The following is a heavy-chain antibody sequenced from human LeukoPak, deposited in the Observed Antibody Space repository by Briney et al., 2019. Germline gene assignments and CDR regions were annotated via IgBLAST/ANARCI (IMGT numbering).Heavy chain of an antibody. CDR1: GFTFDNFA. J-gene: IGHJ4*02. V-gene: IGHV3-30-3*01. CDR2: ISYDGTTK. D-gene: IGHD5-12*01. Sequence: HPGGSLRLSCAASGFTFDNFALHWVRQAPGKGLEWVALISYDGTTKFYADSVRGRFTVSRDNSENTLYLEMNSLRLEDTAVYYCARGPLSGYEDYWGQGIQVAVSS. CDR3: ARGPLSGYEDY.